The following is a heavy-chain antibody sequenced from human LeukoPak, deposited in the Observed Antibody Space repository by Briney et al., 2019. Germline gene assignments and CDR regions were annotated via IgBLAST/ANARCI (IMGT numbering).Heavy chain of an antibody. J-gene: IGHJ5*02. CDR3: ARLTSYTHWFDP. CDR2: IYTSGST. V-gene: IGHV4-61*09. Sequence: SQTLSLTCTVSGGSISSGSYYYNWIRQPAGKGLEWIGHIYTSGSTNYNPSLKSRVTISIDTSKNQFSLKLSSVTAADTAVYFCARLTSYTHWFDPWGQGTLVTVSS. CDR1: GGSISSGSYY. D-gene: IGHD1-14*01.